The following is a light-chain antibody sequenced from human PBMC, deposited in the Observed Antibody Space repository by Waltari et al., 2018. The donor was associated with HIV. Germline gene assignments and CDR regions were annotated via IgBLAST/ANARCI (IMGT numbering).Light chain of an antibody. V-gene: IGKV3-20*01. J-gene: IGKJ3*01. Sequence: EIVLTQSPGTLSLSPGERATLSCRASQTVSSSYLAWYQQRPGQAPRPLISGAFSRATGVPDRFSGSGSGTDFTLTISRLEPEDFAVYYGQHSGTSPRFGPGTKVDIK. CDR2: GAF. CDR3: QHSGTSPR. CDR1: QTVSSSY.